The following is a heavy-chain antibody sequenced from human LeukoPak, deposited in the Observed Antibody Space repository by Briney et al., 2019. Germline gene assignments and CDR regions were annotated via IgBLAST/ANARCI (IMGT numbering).Heavy chain of an antibody. D-gene: IGHD3-10*01. V-gene: IGHV3-7*01. CDR2: IEPDGSGK. CDR1: GFSFRDYW. CDR3: VTSWVRQQKDF. Sequence: GGSLRLSCAASGFSFRDYWMSWVRQAPGKGLEWVADIEPDGSGKTYVDSVKGRFTISRDNAQQSLYLQMDTLTAEDTAVYYCVTSWVRQQKDFWGQGTLVTVSS. J-gene: IGHJ4*02.